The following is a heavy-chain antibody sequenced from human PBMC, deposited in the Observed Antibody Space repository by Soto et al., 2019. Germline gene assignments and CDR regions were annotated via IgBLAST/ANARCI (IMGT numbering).Heavy chain of an antibody. V-gene: IGHV3-30-3*01. CDR2: ISYDGSNK. D-gene: IGHD2-21*02. J-gene: IGHJ4*02. CDR1: GFTFSSYA. Sequence: QVQLVESGGGVVQPGRSLRLSCAASGFTFSSYAMHWVRQAPGKGLEWVAVISYDGSNKYYADSVKGRFTISRDNSKNTLYRLMNSLRAEDTAVYYCAAGVTYFDYWGQGTLVTVSS. CDR3: AAGVTYFDY.